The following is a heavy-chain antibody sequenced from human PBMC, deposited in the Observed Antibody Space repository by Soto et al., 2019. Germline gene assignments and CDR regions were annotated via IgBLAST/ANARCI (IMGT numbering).Heavy chain of an antibody. Sequence: EVQLLESGGGLVQPGGSLRLSCAASGFTFSSYAMSWVRQAPGKGLEWVSAISGSGGSTYYADSVKGRFTISRDNSKNTLYLQINSLRAEDTAVYYCAKDGPITIFGVVIPPPNWFDPWGQGTLVTVSS. CDR3: AKDGPITIFGVVIPPPNWFDP. V-gene: IGHV3-23*01. CDR1: GFTFSSYA. D-gene: IGHD3-3*01. J-gene: IGHJ5*02. CDR2: ISGSGGST.